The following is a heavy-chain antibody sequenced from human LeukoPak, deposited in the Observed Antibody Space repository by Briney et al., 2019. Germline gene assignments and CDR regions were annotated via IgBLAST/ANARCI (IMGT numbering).Heavy chain of an antibody. CDR1: GGSISSSSYY. CDR3: ARVGGVDYYDSSGISGGGNYFDY. Sequence: SETLSLTCTVSGGSISSSSYYWGWIRQPPGKGLEWIGSIYYSGSTYYNPSLKSRVTISVDTSKNQFSLKLSSVTAADTAVYYCARVGGVDYYDSSGISGGGNYFDYWGQGTLVTVSS. CDR2: IYYSGST. D-gene: IGHD3-22*01. V-gene: IGHV4-39*07. J-gene: IGHJ4*02.